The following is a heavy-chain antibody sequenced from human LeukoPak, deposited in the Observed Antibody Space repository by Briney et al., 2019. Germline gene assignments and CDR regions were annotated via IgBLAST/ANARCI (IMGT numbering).Heavy chain of an antibody. D-gene: IGHD3-22*01. J-gene: IGHJ4*02. V-gene: IGHV3-53*01. CDR3: ASRAYYYDSSGPNHKIDY. CDR2: IYSGGST. Sequence: GGSLRLSCAASGFAVSNNYMTWVRQAPGKGLEWVSVIYSGGSTYYADSVKGRFTISRDNSKNTLYLQMNSLRAEDTAVYYCASRAYYYDSSGPNHKIDYWGQGTLVTVSS. CDR1: GFAVSNNY.